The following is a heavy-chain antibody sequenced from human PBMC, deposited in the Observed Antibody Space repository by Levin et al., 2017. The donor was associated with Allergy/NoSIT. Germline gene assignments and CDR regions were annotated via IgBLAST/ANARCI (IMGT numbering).Heavy chain of an antibody. CDR1: GFTFNKNT. V-gene: IGHV3-64D*06. CDR2: ISNNGGRT. CDR3: VKNGDYGELGY. Sequence: GGSLRLSCSASGFTFNKNTMQWIRQAPGKGLEHVSAISNNGGRTYYTDSVKGRFTISRDNSKNTLYLQMSSLRPEDTAMYYCVKNGDYGELGYWGQGTLVTVSS. J-gene: IGHJ4*02. D-gene: IGHD4-17*01.